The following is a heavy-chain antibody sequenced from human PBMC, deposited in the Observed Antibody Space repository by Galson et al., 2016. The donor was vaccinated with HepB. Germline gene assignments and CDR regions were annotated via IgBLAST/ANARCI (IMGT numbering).Heavy chain of an antibody. Sequence: SLRLSCAASGFSFSDSYMNWIRQAPGKGLEWVSYISSSGSTIYYADSVKGRFTISRDNARNSLDLQMNSLRAEDTAVYFFSRGHQLLLNGLDVWGQGTTVTVSS. CDR3: SRGHQLLLNGLDV. J-gene: IGHJ6*02. D-gene: IGHD3-10*01. CDR2: ISSSGSTI. CDR1: GFSFSDSY. V-gene: IGHV3-11*01.